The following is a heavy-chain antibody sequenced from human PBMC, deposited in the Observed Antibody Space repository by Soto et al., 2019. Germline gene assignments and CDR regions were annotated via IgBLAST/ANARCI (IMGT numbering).Heavy chain of an antibody. CDR3: AKDVIAARPYYYFGLDV. CDR1: GFTFYDYT. V-gene: IGHV3-43*01. Sequence: PGGSLRLSCAASGFTFYDYTMHWVRQVPGRGLEWVSLISWDGGSTYYADSVKGRFTISRDNSKNSLYLQMNSLRTDDTALYYCAKDVIAARPYYYFGLDVWGQGTTVTVSS. D-gene: IGHD6-6*01. J-gene: IGHJ6*02. CDR2: ISWDGGST.